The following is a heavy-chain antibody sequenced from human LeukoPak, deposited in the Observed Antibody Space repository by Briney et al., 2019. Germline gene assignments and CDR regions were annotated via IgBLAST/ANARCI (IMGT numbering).Heavy chain of an antibody. CDR1: GFTFSPYS. V-gene: IGHV3-21*06. D-gene: IGHD6-19*01. J-gene: IGHJ6*02. CDR3: ARDASTSGWYTSNNGDYYGMDV. Sequence: GGSLRLSCAASGFTFSPYSMNWVRQAPGKGLEWVSSISSSRTFIYCADSVKGRFTVSRDNAKNSLYLQMNSLRAEDTAVYYCARDASTSGWYTSNNGDYYGMDVWGQGTTVIVSS. CDR2: ISSSRTFI.